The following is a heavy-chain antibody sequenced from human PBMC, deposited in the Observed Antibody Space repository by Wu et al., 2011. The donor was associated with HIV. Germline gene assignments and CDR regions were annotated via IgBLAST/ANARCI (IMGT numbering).Heavy chain of an antibody. CDR3: ARDHGGGDI. D-gene: IGHD2-15*01. V-gene: IGHV1-18*01. CDR1: GYTFTTYG. J-gene: IGHJ3*02. Sequence: QVQLVQSGAEVKKPGASVKVSCKASGYTFTTYGISWVRQAPGQGLEWIGWIRTYNGETNYAQKFQGRVTVTTDTSTSTVYMEVRSLRSDDTAVYYCARDHGGGDIWGQGTMVTVSS. CDR2: IRTYNGET.